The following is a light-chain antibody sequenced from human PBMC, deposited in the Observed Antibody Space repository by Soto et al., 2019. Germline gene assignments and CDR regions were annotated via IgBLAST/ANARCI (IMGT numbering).Light chain of an antibody. V-gene: IGKV1-5*03. CDR2: KAS. J-gene: IGKJ1*01. CDR1: QSISNW. CDR3: QRYNGNSRT. Sequence: DFQMTQSPSTLSASVGDTVTITCRASQSISNWLAWYQQKPGEAPKLLIYKASSLASGVPSRFSGSGSGTEFTLTVASLQPDDFATYYCQRYNGNSRTFGQGTKVEIK.